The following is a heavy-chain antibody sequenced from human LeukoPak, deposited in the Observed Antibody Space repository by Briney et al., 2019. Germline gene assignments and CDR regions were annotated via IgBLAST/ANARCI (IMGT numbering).Heavy chain of an antibody. CDR3: ASLGSGSSRIIDFAY. CDR1: GYTFTSYY. V-gene: IGHV1-46*01. J-gene: IGHJ4*02. D-gene: IGHD3-10*01. Sequence: GASMKVSCKASGYTFTSYYMQWVRQAPGQGLEWMGVIDPSGGGTNYAQKFQGRVTMTRDTSTSTVYMELSSLRSEDTAMYYCASLGSGSSRIIDFAYWGQGTLVPVSS. CDR2: IDPSGGGT.